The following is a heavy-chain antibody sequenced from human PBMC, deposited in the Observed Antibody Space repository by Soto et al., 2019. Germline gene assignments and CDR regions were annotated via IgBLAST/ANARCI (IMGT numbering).Heavy chain of an antibody. CDR1: GFTLSDHY. D-gene: IGHD3-10*01. CDR3: ARNNRVDAFDI. CDR2: TRNKANSYST. V-gene: IGHV3-72*01. J-gene: IGHJ3*02. Sequence: EVQLVESGGGLVQPGGSLRLSCAASGFTLSDHYMDWVRQAPGKGLEWVGRTRNKANSYSTEYAESVKGRFTISRDDSESSLYLQMNRLKTEDTAVYYCARNNRVDAFDIWGQGTMVTVSS.